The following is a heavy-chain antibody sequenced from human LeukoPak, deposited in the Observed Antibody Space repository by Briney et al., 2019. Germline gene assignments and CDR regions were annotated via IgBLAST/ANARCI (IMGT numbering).Heavy chain of an antibody. V-gene: IGHV1-2*02. D-gene: IGHD1-7*01. Sequence: ASVKVSCKASGYTFTGYYFHWVRQAPGQGLEWLGWINPNSGGTNYAQKFQSRVTMTWDTSITTAYMELRGLRSDDTAVYYCACSSGTGTTRNYYYYMDVWGKGATVTVSS. CDR2: INPNSGGT. CDR3: ACSSGTGTTRNYYYYMDV. J-gene: IGHJ6*03. CDR1: GYTFTGYY.